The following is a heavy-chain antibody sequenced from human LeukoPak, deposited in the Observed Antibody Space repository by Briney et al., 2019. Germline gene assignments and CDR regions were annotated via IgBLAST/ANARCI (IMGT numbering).Heavy chain of an antibody. D-gene: IGHD3-10*01. CDR1: Y. CDR2: ISSGGDSI. CDR3: ASGSYGSGFYYFYYMDV. V-gene: IGHV3-11*04. Sequence: YVRRIIKTKGNGLEGLSYISSGGDSIYYADSVKGRFTISRDNAKNSVSLQMNSLRAEDTAVYYCASGSYGSGFYYFYYMDVWGKGTTVTVSS. J-gene: IGHJ6*03.